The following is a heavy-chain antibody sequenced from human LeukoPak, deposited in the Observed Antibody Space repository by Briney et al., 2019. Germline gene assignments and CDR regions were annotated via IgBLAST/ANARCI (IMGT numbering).Heavy chain of an antibody. D-gene: IGHD4/OR15-4a*01. CDR3: AAYADYGGAWPHDY. CDR1: GFTFSRYA. Sequence: PGGSLRLSCAASGFTFSRYAMHWVRQAPGKGLEWVALTSSDGSVKNYADSVKGRFTISRDNSKNTLYLEVNSLRLEDTAVYYCAAYADYGGAWPHDYWGQGTLVTVSS. CDR2: TSSDGSVK. J-gene: IGHJ4*02. V-gene: IGHV3-30*03.